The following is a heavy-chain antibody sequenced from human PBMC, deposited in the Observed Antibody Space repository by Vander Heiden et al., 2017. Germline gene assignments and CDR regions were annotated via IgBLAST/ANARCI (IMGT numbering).Heavy chain of an antibody. J-gene: IGHJ6*02. CDR2: VNPNRGGT. V-gene: IGHV1-2*02. D-gene: IGHD1-7*01. CDR1: GYTFTGYY. CDR3: ARDLGELELRPFYYYYYGMDV. Sequence: QVQLVQSAPEVKKPGASVKVSCKASGYTFTGYYTHWVRHAPAQGLGWMGGVNPNRGGTNYGQKFQGRVTMTRDTSISTAYMELSRLRSDDTAVYYCARDLGELELRPFYYYYYGMDVWGQGTTVTVSS.